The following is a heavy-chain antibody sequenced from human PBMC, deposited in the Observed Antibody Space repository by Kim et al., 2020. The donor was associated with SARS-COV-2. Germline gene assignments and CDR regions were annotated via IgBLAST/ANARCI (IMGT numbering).Heavy chain of an antibody. CDR1: GFTFSSYA. Sequence: GGSLRLSCAASGFTFSSYAMSWVRQAPGKGLEWVSAISGSGGSTYYADSVKGRFTISRDNSKNTLYLQMNSLRAEDTAVYYCAKVYYAPTPKYYYGMDVWGQGTTVTVSS. CDR2: ISGSGGST. J-gene: IGHJ6*02. V-gene: IGHV3-23*01. D-gene: IGHD2-15*01. CDR3: AKVYYAPTPKYYYGMDV.